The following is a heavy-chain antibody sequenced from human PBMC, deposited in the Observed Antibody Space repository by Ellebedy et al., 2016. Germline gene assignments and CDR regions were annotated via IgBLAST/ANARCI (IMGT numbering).Heavy chain of an antibody. CDR3: AREGKSSVWYDWYFDL. Sequence: GGSLRLSCAASGFTFSSYGMHWVRQAPGKGLEWVSAIGTIGDTYYPGSVKGRFTISRENAKNSLYLQMNSLRAGDTAVYYCAREGKSSVWYDWYFDLWGRGTLVTVSS. CDR1: GFTFSSYG. J-gene: IGHJ2*01. D-gene: IGHD6-19*01. CDR2: IGTIGDT. V-gene: IGHV3-13*01.